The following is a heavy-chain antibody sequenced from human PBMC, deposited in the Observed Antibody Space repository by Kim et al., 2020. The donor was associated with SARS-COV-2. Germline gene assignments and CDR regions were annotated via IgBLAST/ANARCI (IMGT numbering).Heavy chain of an antibody. CDR3: ARGRGDTAMSFDY. Sequence: GGSLRLSCAASGFTFSSYDMHWVRQATGKGLEWVSAIGTAGDTYYPGSVKGRFTISRENAKNSLYLQMNSLRAGDTAVYYCARGRGDTAMSFDYWGQGTLVTVSS. D-gene: IGHD5-18*01. CDR2: IGTAGDT. J-gene: IGHJ4*02. V-gene: IGHV3-13*01. CDR1: GFTFSSYD.